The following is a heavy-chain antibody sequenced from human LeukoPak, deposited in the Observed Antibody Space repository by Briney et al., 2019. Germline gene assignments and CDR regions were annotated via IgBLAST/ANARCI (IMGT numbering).Heavy chain of an antibody. D-gene: IGHD2-21*01. Sequence: SETLSLTCAVYGGSFSGYYWSWIRQPPGKGLEWIGQINHSGSINYNPSLKSRVTISVDTSNNQFSLKLSSVTAADTAVYYCARHMAYYYYMDVWGKGTTVTISS. CDR2: INHSGSI. CDR3: ARHMAYYYYMDV. CDR1: GGSFSGYY. J-gene: IGHJ6*03. V-gene: IGHV4-34*01.